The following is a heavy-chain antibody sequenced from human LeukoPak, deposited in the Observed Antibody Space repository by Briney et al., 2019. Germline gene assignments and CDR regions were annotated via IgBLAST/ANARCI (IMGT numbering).Heavy chain of an antibody. CDR3: ARLHGSGSYYAQYYFDY. J-gene: IGHJ4*02. CDR1: GGSISSSNW. D-gene: IGHD3-10*01. Sequence: SETLSLTCAVSGGSISSSNWWSWVRQPPGKGLEWIGEIYHSGSTNYNPSLKSRVTISVDKSKNQFSLKLSSVTAADTAVYYCARLHGSGSYYAQYYFDYWGQGTLVTVSS. V-gene: IGHV4-4*02. CDR2: IYHSGST.